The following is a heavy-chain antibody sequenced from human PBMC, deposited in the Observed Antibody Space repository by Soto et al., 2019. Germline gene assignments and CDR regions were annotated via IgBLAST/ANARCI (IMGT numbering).Heavy chain of an antibody. CDR1: GFTFSSYA. D-gene: IGHD1-26*01. Sequence: EVQLLESGGGLVQPGGSLRLSCAASGFTFSSYAMSRVRQAPGKGLEWVSAISGSGGSTYYADSVKGRFTISRDNSKNTLYLQMNRLRAEDTAVYYCAKGSGWELEAFDIWGQGTMVTVSS. CDR3: AKGSGWELEAFDI. V-gene: IGHV3-23*01. J-gene: IGHJ3*02. CDR2: ISGSGGST.